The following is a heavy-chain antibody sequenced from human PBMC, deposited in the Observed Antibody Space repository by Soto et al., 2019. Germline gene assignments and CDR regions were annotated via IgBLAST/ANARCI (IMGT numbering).Heavy chain of an antibody. D-gene: IGHD1-1*01. CDR1: GASISGFY. V-gene: IGHV4-4*07. CDR2: IYATGTT. CDR3: VRDGTKTLRDWFDP. Sequence: SETLSLTCTVSGASISGFYWSWIRKSAGKGLEWIGRIYATGTTDYNPSLKSRVMMSVDTSKKQFSLKLRSVTAADTAVYYCVRDGTKTLRDWFDPWGQGISVTVPQ. J-gene: IGHJ5*02.